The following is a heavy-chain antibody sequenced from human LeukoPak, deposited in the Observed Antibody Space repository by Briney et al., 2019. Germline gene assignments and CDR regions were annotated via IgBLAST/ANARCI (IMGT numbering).Heavy chain of an antibody. Sequence: GASVKVSCKASGYTFTSYGISWVRQAPGQGLEWMGGIIPIFGTANYAQKFQGRVTITADESTSTAYMELSSLRSEDTAVYYCATNHRFDWVTPLDYWGQGTLVTVSS. CDR1: GYTFTSYG. D-gene: IGHD3-9*01. J-gene: IGHJ4*02. CDR2: IIPIFGTA. CDR3: ATNHRFDWVTPLDY. V-gene: IGHV1-69*13.